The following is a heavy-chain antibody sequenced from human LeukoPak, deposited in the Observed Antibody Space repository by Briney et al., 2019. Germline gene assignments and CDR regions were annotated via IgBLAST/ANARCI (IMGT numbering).Heavy chain of an antibody. CDR3: ARGTYCSSTSCHGDWFDP. CDR1: GGSFSGYY. CDR2: INHSGST. V-gene: IGHV4-34*01. J-gene: IGHJ5*02. Sequence: PSETLSLTCAVYGGSFSGYYWSWIRQPPGNGLEWIGEINHSGSTNYNPSLKSRVTISVDTSKNQFSLKLSSVTAADTAVYYCARGTYCSSTSCHGDWFDPWGQGTLVTVSS. D-gene: IGHD2-2*01.